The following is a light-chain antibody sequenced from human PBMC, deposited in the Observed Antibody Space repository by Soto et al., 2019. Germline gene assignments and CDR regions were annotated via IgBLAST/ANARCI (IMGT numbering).Light chain of an antibody. Sequence: EIVLTHSPATLSVSPGERATLSCRASQSVSSNLAWYQQKPGQAPRLLIYGASTRATGIPARFSGSGSGTEFILTISSLQSEDFAGYHCQQYNKWPLTFGQGTRLE. CDR3: QQYNKWPLT. V-gene: IGKV3-15*01. CDR1: QSVSSN. J-gene: IGKJ5*01. CDR2: GAS.